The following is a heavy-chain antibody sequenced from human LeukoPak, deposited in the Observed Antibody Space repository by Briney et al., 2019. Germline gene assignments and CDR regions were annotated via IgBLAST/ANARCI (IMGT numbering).Heavy chain of an antibody. V-gene: IGHV4-59*12. CDR3: ARSYFGSGTFNGFDY. CDR1: GGSISDYF. CDR2: IFYSGTT. D-gene: IGHD3-10*01. J-gene: IGHJ4*02. Sequence: SETLSLTCTVSGGSISDYFWSWVRQPPGKGLDYIGYIFYSGTTNYNPSLKSRVSISVDTSKNQFSLNLNSVSAADTAVYYCARSYFGSGTFNGFDYWGQGTLVTVSS.